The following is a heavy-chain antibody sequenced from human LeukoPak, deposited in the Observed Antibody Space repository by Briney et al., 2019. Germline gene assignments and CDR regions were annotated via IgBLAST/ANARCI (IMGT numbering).Heavy chain of an antibody. D-gene: IGHD4-23*01. CDR3: ASLAETVVTPDDAFDI. Sequence: SETLSLTCTVSGGSISSYYWSWIRQPPGKGLEWIGYIYYSGSTNYNPSLESRVTISVDTSKNQFSLKLSSVTAADTAVYYCASLAETVVTPDDAFDIWGQGTMVTVSS. V-gene: IGHV4-59*08. CDR2: IYYSGST. J-gene: IGHJ3*02. CDR1: GGSISSYY.